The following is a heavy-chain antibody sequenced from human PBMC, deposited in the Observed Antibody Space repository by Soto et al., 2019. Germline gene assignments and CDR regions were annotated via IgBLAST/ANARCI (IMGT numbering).Heavy chain of an antibody. CDR3: VRDLGSGRRYFDY. CDR1: GFSFSNYG. V-gene: IGHV3-48*01. D-gene: IGHD6-19*01. Sequence: EVQVVESGGGLVQPGGSLRLSCAASGFSFSNYGMNWVRQAPGKGLEWVSYIDSSSSIIYYADSVKGRFTISRDNPKNSRYRQMNSLSADDTAVYYCVRDLGSGRRYFDYWGQRTLVTVSS. CDR2: IDSSSSII. J-gene: IGHJ4*02.